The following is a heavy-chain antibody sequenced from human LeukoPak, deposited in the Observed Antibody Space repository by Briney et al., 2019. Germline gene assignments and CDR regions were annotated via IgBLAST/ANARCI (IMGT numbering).Heavy chain of an antibody. CDR1: GFTFNYYW. D-gene: IGHD3-10*01. V-gene: IGHV3-7*01. Sequence: GGSLRLSCAASGFTFNYYWLTWVRQAPGKGLEWVANIQQDGSEKYYVDSVKGRFITSRDNAKNSLYLQMSSLRAEDTAVYYCARVRKLRTRGVMDPLDYWGQGTLVTVSS. CDR2: IQQDGSEK. CDR3: ARVRKLRTRGVMDPLDY. J-gene: IGHJ4*02.